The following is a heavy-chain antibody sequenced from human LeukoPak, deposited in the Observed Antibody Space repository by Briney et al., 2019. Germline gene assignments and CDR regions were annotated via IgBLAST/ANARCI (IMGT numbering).Heavy chain of an antibody. CDR3: AALRFLEWLPSGGMDV. Sequence: PGGSLRLSCAASKFTFSSYAMSWVRQAPGKGLEWVSAISVGGNTYYADSVKGRFTISRDNAKNSLYLQMNSLRAEDTAVYYCAALRFLEWLPSGGMDVWGQGTTVTVSS. CDR1: KFTFSSYA. J-gene: IGHJ6*02. CDR2: ISVGGNT. D-gene: IGHD3-3*01. V-gene: IGHV3-23*01.